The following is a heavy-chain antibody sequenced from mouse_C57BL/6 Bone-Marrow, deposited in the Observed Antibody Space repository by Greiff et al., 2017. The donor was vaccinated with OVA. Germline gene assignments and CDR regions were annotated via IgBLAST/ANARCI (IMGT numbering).Heavy chain of an antibody. CDR1: GYTFTSYW. CDR2: IDPSDSYT. V-gene: IGHV1-69*01. D-gene: IGHD2-1*01. CDR3: ARSELLDY. Sequence: QLQQPGAELVMPGASVKLSCKASGYTFTSYWMHWVKQRPGQGLEWIGEIDPSDSYTNYNQKFKGKSTLTVDKSSSTAYMQLSSLTSEDSAVYYCARSELLDYWGQGTTLTVSS. J-gene: IGHJ2*01.